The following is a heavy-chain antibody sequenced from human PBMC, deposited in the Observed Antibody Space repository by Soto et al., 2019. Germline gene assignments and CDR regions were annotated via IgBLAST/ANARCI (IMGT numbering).Heavy chain of an antibody. Sequence: GESLKISCKGFGYSFTSYGIGWVRQMPGKGLEWMGIIYPGDSDTRYSPSFQGQVTISADKSISTAYLQWSSLKASDTAMYHCARKGYCTTSRCSYGMDVWGQGTTVTVSS. D-gene: IGHD2-2*01. CDR2: IYPGDSDT. J-gene: IGHJ6*02. CDR3: ARKGYCTTSRCSYGMDV. CDR1: GYSFTSYG. V-gene: IGHV5-51*01.